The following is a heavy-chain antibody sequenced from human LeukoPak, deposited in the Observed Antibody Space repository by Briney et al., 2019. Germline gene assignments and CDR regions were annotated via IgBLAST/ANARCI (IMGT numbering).Heavy chain of an antibody. J-gene: IGHJ5*02. CDR3: AKDSEYCSSTSCFFNWFDP. Sequence: GGSLRLSCAASGFTFSSYAMSRVRQAPGKGLEWVSAISGSGGSTYYADSVKGRFTISRDNSKNTLYLQMNSLRAEDTAVYYCAKDSEYCSSTSCFFNWFDPWGQGTLVTVSS. V-gene: IGHV3-23*01. D-gene: IGHD2-2*01. CDR2: ISGSGGST. CDR1: GFTFSSYA.